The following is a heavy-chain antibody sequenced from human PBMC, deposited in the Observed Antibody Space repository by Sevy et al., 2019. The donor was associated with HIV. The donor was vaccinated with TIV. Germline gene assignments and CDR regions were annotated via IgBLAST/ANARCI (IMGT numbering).Heavy chain of an antibody. V-gene: IGHV4-59*08. J-gene: IGHJ4*02. CDR3: AGEDAWGRGYS. Sequence: SGTLSLTCTVSGGSITSLYWNWIRQPPGKGLEWIANIYYNGHINYNPSLKSRVTLSLDTSKNQFSLRLSSVTAADTAMYYCAGEDAWGRGYSWGQGTLVTVSS. CDR2: IYYNGHI. CDR1: GGSITSLY. D-gene: IGHD1-26*01.